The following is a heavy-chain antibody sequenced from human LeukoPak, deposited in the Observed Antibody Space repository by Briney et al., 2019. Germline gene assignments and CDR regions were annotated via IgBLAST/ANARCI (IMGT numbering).Heavy chain of an antibody. D-gene: IGHD1-1*01. V-gene: IGHV1-69*04. CDR1: GGXXXXYA. J-gene: IGHJ4*02. CDR2: IIPILGIA. Sequence: SVKVSCKASGGXXXXYAIXWXRQAPXXXXXXMXXIIPILGIANYAQKFQGRVTITADKSTSTAYMELSSLRSEDTAVYYCATYRLRYNWNDGVDYWGQGTLVSVSS. CDR3: ATYRLRYNWNDGVDY.